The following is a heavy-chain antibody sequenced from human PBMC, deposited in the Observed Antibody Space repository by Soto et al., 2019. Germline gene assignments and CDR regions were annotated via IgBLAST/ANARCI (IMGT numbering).Heavy chain of an antibody. J-gene: IGHJ5*02. D-gene: IGHD2-15*01. Sequence: QVQLVQSGAEVKKPGASVKVSCKVSGYTLTELSMHWVRQAPGKGLEWMGGFDPEDGETIYAQKFQGRVTMTEDTSTDTAYMELSRLRSEDTAVYYCATHPKLYCSGGSCYPRWFDPWGQGTLVTVSS. CDR3: ATHPKLYCSGGSCYPRWFDP. V-gene: IGHV1-24*01. CDR1: GYTLTELS. CDR2: FDPEDGET.